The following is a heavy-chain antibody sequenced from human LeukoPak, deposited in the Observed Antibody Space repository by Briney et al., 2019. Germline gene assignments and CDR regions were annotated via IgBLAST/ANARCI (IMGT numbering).Heavy chain of an antibody. D-gene: IGHD6-13*01. CDR2: TYYRSKWYN. CDR1: GDSVSSNSAA. CDR3: ARDRPLSIAAAGYYYYGMDV. Sequence: SQTLSLTCAISGDSVSSNSAAWNWIRQSPSRGLEWLGRTYYRSKWYNDYAVSVKSRITINPDTSKNQFSLQPNSVTPEDTAVYYCARDRPLSIAAAGYYYYGMDVWGQGTTVTVSS. V-gene: IGHV6-1*01. J-gene: IGHJ6*02.